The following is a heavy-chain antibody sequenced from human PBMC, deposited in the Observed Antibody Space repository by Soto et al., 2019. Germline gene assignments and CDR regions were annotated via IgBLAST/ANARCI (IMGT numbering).Heavy chain of an antibody. D-gene: IGHD6-13*01. CDR2: INWNSGSI. CDR3: VKDESINWYSGHFRH. J-gene: IGHJ1*01. Sequence: PGGSLRLSCAASGFTFEDYAMHWVRQVPGKGLEWVSGINWNSGSIGYGDSVKGRFAISRDNAKNSLHLQMNSLSAEDTAFYYCVKDESINWYSGHFRHWGQGTLVNVSS. CDR1: GFTFEDYA. V-gene: IGHV3-9*01.